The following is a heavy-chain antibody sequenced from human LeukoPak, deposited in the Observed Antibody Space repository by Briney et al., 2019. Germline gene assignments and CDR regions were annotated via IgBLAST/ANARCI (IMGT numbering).Heavy chain of an antibody. V-gene: IGHV1-18*01. CDR2: ISAYNGNT. J-gene: IGHJ6*02. Sequence: EASVKVSCKASGYTFTSYGISWVRQAPGQGLEWMGWISAYNGNTNYAQKLQGRVTMTTDTSTSTAYMELRSLRSDDTAVYYCARDLPSIAAPPVILYYYYGMDVWGQGTTVTVSS. CDR3: ARDLPSIAAPPVILYYYYGMDV. CDR1: GYTFTSYG. D-gene: IGHD6-6*01.